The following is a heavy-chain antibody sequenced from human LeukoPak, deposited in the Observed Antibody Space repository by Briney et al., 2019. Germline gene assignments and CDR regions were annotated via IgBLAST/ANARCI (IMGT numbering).Heavy chain of an antibody. D-gene: IGHD4-23*01. CDR3: ANARWGGSRWFDP. Sequence: PGGSLRLSCTASGFTFSSYDMSWVRQAPGKGLEWVSLISGSGSETFYADSVKGRFTISRDNFKNTLYLQMNSLRAEDTAVYYFANARWGGSRWFDPWGQGTMVTVSS. CDR1: GFTFSSYD. J-gene: IGHJ5*02. CDR2: ISGSGSET. V-gene: IGHV3-23*01.